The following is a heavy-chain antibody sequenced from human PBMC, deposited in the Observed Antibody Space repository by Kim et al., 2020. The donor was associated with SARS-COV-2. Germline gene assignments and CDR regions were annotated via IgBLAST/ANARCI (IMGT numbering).Heavy chain of an antibody. J-gene: IGHJ4*02. CDR3: TTDAGGRSGSSSSYGY. CDR1: GFTFSDAW. V-gene: IGHV3-15*01. CDR2: TKTKTDGGTI. D-gene: IGHD1-26*01. Sequence: GGSLRLSCAASGFTFSDAWMNWVRQAPGKGLEWVGRTKTKTDGGTIDYAAPVKDRFTITRDDSKNTLYLQMNSLRTEDTVVYYCTTDAGGRSGSSSSYGYWGQGTLVTVSS.